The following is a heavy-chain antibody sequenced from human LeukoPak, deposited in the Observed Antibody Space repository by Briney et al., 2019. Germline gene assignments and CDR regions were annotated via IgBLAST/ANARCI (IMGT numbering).Heavy chain of an antibody. D-gene: IGHD5-18*01. CDR3: ARDRYSYGNYYYYYMDV. Sequence: PGGSLRLSCAASGFTFSRYWMTWVRQAPGKGLEWVANIKQDGSEKYYVDSVKGRFTISRDNAKNSLYLQMNSLRAEDTAVYYCARDRYSYGNYYYYYMDVWGKGTTVTVSS. V-gene: IGHV3-7*01. J-gene: IGHJ6*03. CDR2: IKQDGSEK. CDR1: GFTFSRYW.